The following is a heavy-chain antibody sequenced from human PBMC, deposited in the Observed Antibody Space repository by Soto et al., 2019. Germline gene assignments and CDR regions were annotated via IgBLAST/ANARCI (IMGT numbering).Heavy chain of an antibody. V-gene: IGHV4-34*01. J-gene: IGHJ6*02. CDR2: INHSGST. CDR3: ARGRLYYDFWSGYQQGPYYGMDV. D-gene: IGHD3-3*01. Sequence: SETLSLTCAVYGGSFSGYYWSWIRQPPGKGLEWIGEINHSGSTNYNPSLKSRVTISVDTSKNQFSLKLSSVTAADTAVYYCARGRLYYDFWSGYQQGPYYGMDVRGQGTTVTVS. CDR1: GGSFSGYY.